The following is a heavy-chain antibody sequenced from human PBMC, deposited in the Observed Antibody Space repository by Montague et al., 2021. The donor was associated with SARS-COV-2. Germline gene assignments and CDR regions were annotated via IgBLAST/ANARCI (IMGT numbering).Heavy chain of an antibody. CDR1: GDSINNNNW. CDR3: ARLILVTSGGLSVSQYLDY. V-gene: IGHV4-4*02. D-gene: IGHD3-16*01. Sequence: SETLSLTCAVSGDSINNNNWWSWVRQSPGKGLEWIGEIYQTGATNYNPSLKSRVTMSLDKSNNRFSLILTSVTAADTAVHYCARLILVTSGGLSVSQYLDYWGRGTPVTVSS. J-gene: IGHJ4*02. CDR2: IYQTGAT.